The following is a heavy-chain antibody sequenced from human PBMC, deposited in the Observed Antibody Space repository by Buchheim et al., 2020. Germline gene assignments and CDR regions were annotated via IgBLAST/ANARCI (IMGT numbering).Heavy chain of an antibody. CDR2: INHNSGGT. J-gene: IGHJ6*02. D-gene: IGHD2/OR15-2a*01. V-gene: IGHV1-2*04. CDR3: ARDRIRVNDVHYYYYYGMDV. Sequence: QVQLVQSGAEVKKPGASVKVSCKASGYTFTGYYMHWVRQAPGQGLEWMGWINHNSGGTNYAQTFQGWVTMTRDTSISTAYMELSRLRSDDTAVYYCARDRIRVNDVHYYYYYGMDVWGQGTT. CDR1: GYTFTGYY.